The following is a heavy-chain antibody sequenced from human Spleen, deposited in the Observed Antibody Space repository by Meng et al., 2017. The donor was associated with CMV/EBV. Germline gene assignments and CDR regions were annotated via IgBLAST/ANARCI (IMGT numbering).Heavy chain of an antibody. CDR2: IYSGGRT. J-gene: IGHJ4*02. D-gene: IGHD2-21*01. V-gene: IGHV3-66*02. CDR1: GFTVSNNY. Sequence: LSLTCAASGFTVSNNYMSWVRQAPGKGLEWVSVIYSGGRTFYAESVKGRFTISRDNSKNTLYLQMDSLRHEDTAFYHCVKEGIRDEWPRDFDYWGQGLLVTVSS. CDR3: VKEGIRDEWPRDFDY.